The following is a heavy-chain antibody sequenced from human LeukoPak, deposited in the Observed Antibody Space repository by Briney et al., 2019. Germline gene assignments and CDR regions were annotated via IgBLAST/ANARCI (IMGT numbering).Heavy chain of an antibody. Sequence: GGSLRLSCAASGFTFSNAWMSWVRQAPGKGLEWVGRIKSKTDGGTTGYAAPVKGRFTISRDDSKNTLYLQMNSLKTEDTAVYYCTTVGGSYYFFYYYYYMDVWGKGTTVTISS. CDR1: GFTFSNAW. D-gene: IGHD1-26*01. CDR3: TTVGGSYYFFYYYYYMDV. J-gene: IGHJ6*03. CDR2: IKSKTDGGTT. V-gene: IGHV3-15*01.